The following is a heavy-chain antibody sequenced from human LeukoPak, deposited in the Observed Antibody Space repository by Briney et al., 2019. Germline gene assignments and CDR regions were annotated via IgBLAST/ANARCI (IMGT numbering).Heavy chain of an antibody. V-gene: IGHV3-7*01. J-gene: IGHJ4*02. Sequence: GGSLRLSCAASGLTFSRYWLTWVRQAPGKGLEWVANIKQDGSDKYYVDSVKGRFTISRDNAKNSLYLQMNSLRAEDTAVYYCARDTKYAFDNWGQGTLVTVSS. CDR2: IKQDGSDK. D-gene: IGHD2-2*01. CDR3: ARDTKYAFDN. CDR1: GLTFSRYW.